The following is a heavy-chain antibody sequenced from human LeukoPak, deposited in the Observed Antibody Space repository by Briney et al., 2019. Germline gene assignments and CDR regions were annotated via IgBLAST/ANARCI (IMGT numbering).Heavy chain of an antibody. V-gene: IGHV3-74*01. Sequence: PGGSLRLSCAGPGFTFSNYWIHWVRQVPGKGLLWVSRIDSVGNRIVYADSVKGRFTISRDNAKNTVYLQMNSLRAEDTAVYYCVRDMGYYDKVWGQGTLVTVSS. CDR1: GFTFSNYW. J-gene: IGHJ4*02. CDR2: IDSVGNRI. CDR3: VRDMGYYDKV. D-gene: IGHD3-22*01.